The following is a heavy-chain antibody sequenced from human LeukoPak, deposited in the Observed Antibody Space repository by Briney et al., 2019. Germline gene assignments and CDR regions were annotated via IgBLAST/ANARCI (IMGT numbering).Heavy chain of an antibody. CDR2: ISGSGGST. D-gene: IGHD3-10*01. V-gene: IGHV3-23*01. Sequence: GGSLRLSCAASGFTFSSYAMSWVRQAPGKGLEWVSVISGSGGSTYYADSVRGRFTISRDNSKNTLYLQMNSLRAEDTAVYYCAKDIITMVRGAGFDYWGQGTLVTVSS. CDR3: AKDIITMVRGAGFDY. J-gene: IGHJ4*02. CDR1: GFTFSSYA.